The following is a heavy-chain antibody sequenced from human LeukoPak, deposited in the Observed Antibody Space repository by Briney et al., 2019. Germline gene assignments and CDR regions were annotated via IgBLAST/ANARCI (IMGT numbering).Heavy chain of an antibody. CDR3: ASDHKSITMRKGQYFDY. J-gene: IGHJ4*02. D-gene: IGHD1-14*01. V-gene: IGHV4-39*01. Sequence: PSETLSLTCTVYGGSINSGTYYWGWIRQPPGKGLEWIASMYHDGGTSYNPSLESRVTISIDTSTNQFSLKLSSVTAADTAVYYCASDHKSITMRKGQYFDYWGQGVLVTVSS. CDR2: MYHDGGT. CDR1: GGSINSGTYY.